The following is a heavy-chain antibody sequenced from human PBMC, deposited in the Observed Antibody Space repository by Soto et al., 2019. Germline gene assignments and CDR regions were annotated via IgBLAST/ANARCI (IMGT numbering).Heavy chain of an antibody. D-gene: IGHD6-19*01. J-gene: IGHJ5*02. CDR3: ARDRSVAVAGPGWFDP. CDR1: GYTFSSYG. V-gene: IGHV1-18*01. Sequence: ASVKVSCKASGYTFSSYGISWVRQAPGQGLEWMGWISTYNGNTNYAQKLQGRVTMTRDTSASTAYMELSSLRSEGTAVYYCARDRSVAVAGPGWFDPWGQGTLVTVSS. CDR2: ISTYNGNT.